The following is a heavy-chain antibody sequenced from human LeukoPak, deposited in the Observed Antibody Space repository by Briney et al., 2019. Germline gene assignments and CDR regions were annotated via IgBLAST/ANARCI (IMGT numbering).Heavy chain of an antibody. J-gene: IGHJ3*02. CDR1: GYTFTSYY. Sequence: ASVKVSCKASGYTFTSYYMRWVRQAPGQGLEWMGIINPSGSSTSYAQKFQGRVTMTRDTSTSTVYMELSSLRSEDTAVYYCARGYSSSRDHDAFDIWGQGTMVTVSS. CDR3: ARGYSSSRDHDAFDI. V-gene: IGHV1-46*01. D-gene: IGHD6-13*01. CDR2: INPSGSST.